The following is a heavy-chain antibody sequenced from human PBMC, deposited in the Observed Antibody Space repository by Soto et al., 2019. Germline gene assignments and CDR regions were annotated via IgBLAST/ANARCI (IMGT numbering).Heavy chain of an antibody. Sequence: EVQLLESGGGLVQPGGSLRLSCAASGFTFSSYAMSWVRQAPGKGLEWVSAISGSGGSTYYADSVKGRFTISRDNSKKSLHLQMNSLRAEDTALYYCAEMSSNDYWGQGTLVTVSS. CDR2: ISGSGGST. CDR1: GFTFSSYA. J-gene: IGHJ4*02. V-gene: IGHV3-23*01. CDR3: AEMSSNDY. D-gene: IGHD6-6*01.